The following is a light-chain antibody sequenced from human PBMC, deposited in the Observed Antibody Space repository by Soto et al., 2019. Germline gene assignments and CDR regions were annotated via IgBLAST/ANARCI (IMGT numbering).Light chain of an antibody. CDR2: GAS. J-gene: IGKJ3*01. Sequence: EIVLTQSPGTLSLSPGERATLSCRASQSIRSSFFAWYQQKPGQAPRLIIYGASSRATGIPDRFSGSGSGTDFTLTISRLEPEDFAVYYCQQYGSSPLTFGPGTKVDI. CDR1: QSIRSSF. V-gene: IGKV3-20*01. CDR3: QQYGSSPLT.